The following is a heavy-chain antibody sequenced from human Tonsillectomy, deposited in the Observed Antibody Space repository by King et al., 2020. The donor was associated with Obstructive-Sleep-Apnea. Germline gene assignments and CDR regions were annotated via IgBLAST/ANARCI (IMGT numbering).Heavy chain of an antibody. D-gene: IGHD6-19*01. Sequence: VQLVESGGGLVKPGGSLRLSCAASGFTFSNAWMSWVRQAPGKGLEWVVRIKSKTDAGTTDYAAPVKGKFTISRDDSKNTLYLQMNSLKTEDTAVYYCNTAMQASSGLDYYYFYGMDVWGQGTTVTVSS. CDR1: GFTFSNAW. J-gene: IGHJ6*02. CDR3: NTAMQASSGLDYYYFYGMDV. V-gene: IGHV3-15*01. CDR2: IKSKTDAGTT.